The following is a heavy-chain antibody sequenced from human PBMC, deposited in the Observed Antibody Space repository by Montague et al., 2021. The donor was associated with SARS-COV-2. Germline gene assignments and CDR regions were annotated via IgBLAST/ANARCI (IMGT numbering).Heavy chain of an antibody. J-gene: IGHJ6*02. CDR3: TREGYQVLWSDYFYYGMDV. V-gene: IGHV4-34*01. CDR2: INHSGST. D-gene: IGHD2-2*01. Sequence: SETLSLTCAVYGGSFSGYYWSWIRQPPGKGLEWIGEINHSGSTTYNPSLKSRVTISVDTSKNQFSLKLSSVTAADTAVYYCTREGYQVLWSDYFYYGMDVWGQGTTVTVS. CDR1: GGSFSGYY.